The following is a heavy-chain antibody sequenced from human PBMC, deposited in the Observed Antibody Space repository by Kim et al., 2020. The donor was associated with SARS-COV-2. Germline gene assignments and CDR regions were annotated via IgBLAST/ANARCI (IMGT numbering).Heavy chain of an antibody. D-gene: IGHD1-7*01. Sequence: GGSLRLSCAASGFTFSSYWMSWVRQAPGKGLEWVANIKQDGSEKYYVDSVKGRFTISRDNAKNSLYLQMNSLRAEDTAVYYCARDWGNWNYVGNWFDPWGQGTLVTVSS. J-gene: IGHJ5*02. CDR1: GFTFSSYW. V-gene: IGHV3-7*01. CDR2: IKQDGSEK. CDR3: ARDWGNWNYVGNWFDP.